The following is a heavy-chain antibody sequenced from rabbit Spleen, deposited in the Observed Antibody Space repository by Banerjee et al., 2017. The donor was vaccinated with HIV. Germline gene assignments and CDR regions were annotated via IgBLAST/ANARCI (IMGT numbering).Heavy chain of an antibody. J-gene: IGHJ4*01. CDR1: GFDLRTYG. CDR2: IDGVFGTK. CDR3: VRGASSSGYYSL. D-gene: IGHD1-1*01. V-gene: IGHV1S47*01. Sequence: QEQLVESGGGLVQPGGSLKLSCKVSGFDLRTYGVSWVRQAPGKGLEWIGYIDGVFGTKYYARWVNGRFTISTHNAQNTLYLQMNSLTAADTATYFCVRGASSSGYYSLWGPGTLVTVS.